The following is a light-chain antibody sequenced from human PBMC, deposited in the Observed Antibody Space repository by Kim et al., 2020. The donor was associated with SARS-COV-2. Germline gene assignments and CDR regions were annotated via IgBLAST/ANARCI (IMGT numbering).Light chain of an antibody. CDR3: NSRAISGDHWV. V-gene: IGLV3-19*01. Sequence: SSELTQDPAVSVALGQTARITCQGHSLRSYYVSWYHQKPGQAPLLVFYSKNDRPSGIPDRFSGSSSGDTASLTISGAQAEDEGDYYCNSRAISGDHWVFGGGTKLTVL. CDR2: SKN. CDR1: SLRSYY. J-gene: IGLJ3*02.